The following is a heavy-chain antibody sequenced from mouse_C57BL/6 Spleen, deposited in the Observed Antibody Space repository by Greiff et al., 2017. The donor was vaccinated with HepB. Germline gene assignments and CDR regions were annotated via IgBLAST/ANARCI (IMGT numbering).Heavy chain of an antibody. D-gene: IGHD2-4*01. CDR3: ARDDDYDVMDY. CDR1: GFTFSSYA. CDR2: ISDGGSYT. Sequence: EVQGVESGGGLVKPGGSLKLSCAASGFTFSSYAMSWVRQTPEKRLEWVATISDGGSYTYYPDNVKGRFTISRDNAKNNLYLQMSHLKSEDTAMYYCARDDDYDVMDYWGQGTSVTVSS. V-gene: IGHV5-4*01. J-gene: IGHJ4*01.